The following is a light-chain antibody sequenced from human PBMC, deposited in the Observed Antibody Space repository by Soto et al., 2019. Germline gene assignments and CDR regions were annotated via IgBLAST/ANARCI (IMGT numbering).Light chain of an antibody. Sequence: EIGLTQSPGTLSLSPGEGATLSCRASQSVYKNYLAWYQQKPGQAPRLLISGASSRATGIPDRFSGSWSGTDFTLTISRLESEDFAVYYCQRYGSSPPHTFGQGTKLEIK. J-gene: IGKJ2*01. V-gene: IGKV3-20*01. CDR1: QSVYKNY. CDR2: GAS. CDR3: QRYGSSPPHT.